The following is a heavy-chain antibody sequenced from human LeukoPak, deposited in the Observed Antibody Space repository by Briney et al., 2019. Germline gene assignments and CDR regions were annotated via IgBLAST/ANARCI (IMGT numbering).Heavy chain of an antibody. CDR3: ARSEGRDGYNFDY. CDR1: GGSISSYY. CDR2: IYYSGST. D-gene: IGHD5-24*01. J-gene: IGHJ4*02. Sequence: SETLSLTCTVSGGSISSYYWSWIRQPPGKGLEWIGYIYYSGSTNYNPSLKSRVTISVDTSKNQFSLELSSVTAADTAVYYCARSEGRDGYNFDYWGQGTLVTVSS. V-gene: IGHV4-59*01.